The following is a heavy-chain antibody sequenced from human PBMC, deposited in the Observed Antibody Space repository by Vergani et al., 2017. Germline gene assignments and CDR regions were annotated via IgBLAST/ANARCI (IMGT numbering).Heavy chain of an antibody. V-gene: IGHV4-39*01. CDR2: IYYSGST. CDR3: ARGVNLMVVPAASQPINYYYYMDV. D-gene: IGHD2-2*01. J-gene: IGHJ6*03. Sequence: QLQLQESGPGLVKPSATLSLTCSVSGVSIRSSNYYWGWIRQPPGKGLEWIASIYYSGSTYYNPSLKSRVTISVDTSKNQFSLKLSSVTAADTAVYYCARGVNLMVVPAASQPINYYYYMDVWGKGTTVTVSS. CDR1: GVSIRSSNYY.